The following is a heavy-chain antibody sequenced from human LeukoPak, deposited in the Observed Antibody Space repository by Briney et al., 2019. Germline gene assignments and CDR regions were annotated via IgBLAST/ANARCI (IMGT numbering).Heavy chain of an antibody. V-gene: IGHV3-23*01. CDR1: GFALSSFA. CDR3: ASAGYNTY. CDR2: ISGSGGST. J-gene: IGHJ4*02. D-gene: IGHD1-14*01. Sequence: GGSLRLSCTASGFALSSFAMSWVRQAPGKGLEWVSTISGSGGSTYSADSVKGRFTISRDNFKNTLYLQMNSLRAEDTAVYYCASAGYNTYWGQGTLVTVSS.